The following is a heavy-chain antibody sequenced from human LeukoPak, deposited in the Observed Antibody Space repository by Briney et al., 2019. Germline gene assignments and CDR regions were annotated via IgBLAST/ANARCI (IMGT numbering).Heavy chain of an antibody. CDR1: GGSISSYY. CDR2: IYYSGST. CDR3: ARGYNDYFDY. J-gene: IGHJ4*02. V-gene: IGHV4-30-4*08. Sequence: SETLSLTCTVSGGSISSYYWSWIHQPPGKGLEWIGYIYYSGSTYYNPSLKSRVTISVDTSKNQFSLKLSSVTAADTAVYYCARGYNDYFDYWGQGTLVTVSS. D-gene: IGHD1-1*01.